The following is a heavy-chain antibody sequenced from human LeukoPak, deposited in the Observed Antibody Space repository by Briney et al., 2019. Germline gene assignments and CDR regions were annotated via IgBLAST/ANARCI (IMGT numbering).Heavy chain of an antibody. V-gene: IGHV1-24*01. Sequence: ASVKVSCKVSGYTLTELSMHWVRQVPGKGLGWMGGFDPEDGETIYAQKFQGRVTMTEDTSTDTAYMELSSLRSEDTAVYYCATQASLLWFGELLTGWGQGTLVTVSS. D-gene: IGHD3-10*01. CDR3: ATQASLLWFGELLTG. CDR2: FDPEDGET. CDR1: GYTLTELS. J-gene: IGHJ4*02.